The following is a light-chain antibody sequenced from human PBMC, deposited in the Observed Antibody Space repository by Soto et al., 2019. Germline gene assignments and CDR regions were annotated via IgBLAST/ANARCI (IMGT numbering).Light chain of an antibody. Sequence: QSVLTQPASVSGSPGQSITISCTGTSSDVGTYNLVSWYQQHPGKAPKLMLYEGSKRPSGVSNHFSGSNSGNTASLTISGLQAEDEADYYCCSYAAGSAPYVFGTGTKLTVL. J-gene: IGLJ1*01. V-gene: IGLV2-23*01. CDR3: CSYAAGSAPYV. CDR1: SSDVGTYNL. CDR2: EGS.